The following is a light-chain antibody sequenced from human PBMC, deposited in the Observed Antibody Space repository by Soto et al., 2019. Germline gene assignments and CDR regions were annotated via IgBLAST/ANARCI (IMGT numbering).Light chain of an antibody. Sequence: QSALTQRASVSGSPGQSITISCTGTSSDVGGYNYVSWYQQHPGKAPKLMIYDVNNRPSGVSNRFSGSKSGNTASLTISGLQAEDEADYFCSSYTTSSTPFVFGTGTKLTVL. CDR3: SSYTTSSTPFV. CDR1: SSDVGGYNY. CDR2: DVN. V-gene: IGLV2-14*01. J-gene: IGLJ1*01.